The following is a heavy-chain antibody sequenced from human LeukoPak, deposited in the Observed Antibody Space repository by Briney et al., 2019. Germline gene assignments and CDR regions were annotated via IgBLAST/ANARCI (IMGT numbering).Heavy chain of an antibody. D-gene: IGHD3-22*01. V-gene: IGHV5-51*01. Sequence: RGESLKISCKGSGYSFTSYWIGWVRQMPGKGLEWKGIIYPGDSDTRYSPSFQGQVTISADKSISTAYLQWSSLKASDTAMYYCARPPFDSSGYYPLQHWGQGTLVTVSS. CDR2: IYPGDSDT. CDR1: GYSFTSYW. CDR3: ARPPFDSSGYYPLQH. J-gene: IGHJ1*01.